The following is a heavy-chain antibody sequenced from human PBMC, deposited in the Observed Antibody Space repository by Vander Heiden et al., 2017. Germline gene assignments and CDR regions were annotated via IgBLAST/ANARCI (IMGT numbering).Heavy chain of an antibody. CDR3: ARVVRDSYYDSSGYSDY. CDR2: ISSSSSYI. V-gene: IGHV3-21*01. D-gene: IGHD3-22*01. Sequence: EVQLVESGGGLVKPGGSLRLSCAASGFTFSLYSMNWVRQAPGKGLEWVSSISSSSSYIYYADSVKGRFTISRDNAKNSLYLQMNSLRAEDTAVYYCARVVRDSYYDSSGYSDYWGQGTLVTVSS. J-gene: IGHJ4*02. CDR1: GFTFSLYS.